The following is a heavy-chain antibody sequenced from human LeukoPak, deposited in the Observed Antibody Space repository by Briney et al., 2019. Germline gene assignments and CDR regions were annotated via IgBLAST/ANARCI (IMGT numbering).Heavy chain of an antibody. CDR1: GLTFRIYG. D-gene: IGHD6-6*01. Sequence: PGGSLRLSCAAYGLTFRIYGMHWARQAPGKGLECMSFVRDDGRTKYYADPVKGRFTISRDNSKSTLYLQMNSLRAEDTAVYFCARTVSSSWGFFDSWGQGTLVTVSS. CDR2: VRDDGRTK. CDR3: ARTVSSSWGFFDS. V-gene: IGHV3-30*02. J-gene: IGHJ4*02.